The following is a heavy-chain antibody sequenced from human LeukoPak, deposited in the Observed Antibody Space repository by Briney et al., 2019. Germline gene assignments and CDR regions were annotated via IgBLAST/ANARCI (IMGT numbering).Heavy chain of an antibody. CDR2: ISGSGGST. V-gene: IGHV3-23*01. CDR3: AKDLVEASMIVVAIRAIDY. CDR1: GFTFSSYA. J-gene: IGHJ4*02. Sequence: GGSLRLSCAASGFTFSSYAMSWVRQAPGKGLEWVSAISGSGGSTYYADSVKGRFTISRDNSKNTLYPQMNSLRAEDTAVYYCAKDLVEASMIVVAIRAIDYWGQGTLVTVSS. D-gene: IGHD3-22*01.